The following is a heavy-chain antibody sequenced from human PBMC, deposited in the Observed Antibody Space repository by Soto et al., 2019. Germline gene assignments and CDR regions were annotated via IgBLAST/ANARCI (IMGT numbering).Heavy chain of an antibody. J-gene: IGHJ6*03. CDR1: GGSISSSSYY. CDR3: ARHLETTGTYRPNYYYYMDV. D-gene: IGHD4-17*01. CDR2: IYYSGST. V-gene: IGHV4-39*01. Sequence: PSETLSLTCTVSGGSISSSSYYRGWIRQPPGKGLEWIGSIYYSGSTYYNPSLKSRVTISVDTSKNQFSLKLSSVTAADTAVYYCARHLETTGTYRPNYYYYMDVWGKGTTVT.